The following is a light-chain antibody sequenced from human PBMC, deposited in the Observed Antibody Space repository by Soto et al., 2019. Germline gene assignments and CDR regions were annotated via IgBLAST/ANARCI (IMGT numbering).Light chain of an antibody. CDR1: QSVTSK. J-gene: IGKJ4*01. CDR3: QQYKNWPLT. Sequence: EMVMTQSPATLSVSPGERATLSCRASQSVTSKLAWYQQKPGQAPRLLIYDASIRATGIPARFSGSGSGTEFPLTINSPQSEDFAVYYCQQYKNWPLTFGGGTKVEIK. CDR2: DAS. V-gene: IGKV3-15*01.